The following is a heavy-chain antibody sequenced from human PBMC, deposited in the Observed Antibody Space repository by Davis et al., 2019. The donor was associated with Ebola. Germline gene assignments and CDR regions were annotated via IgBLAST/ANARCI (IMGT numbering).Heavy chain of an antibody. Sequence: PSETLSLTCTVSGGPISSGDYYWTWIRQPPGKGLEWIGHIYTSGSTYYNPSLKSRVTIPVDTSKNQFSLKLSSVTAADTAVYYCLGYCTSVGCYRYGLDVWGQGTAVIVSS. J-gene: IGHJ6*02. CDR1: GGPISSGDYY. CDR3: LGYCTSVGCYRYGLDV. D-gene: IGHD2-8*02. CDR2: IYTSGST. V-gene: IGHV4-30-4*01.